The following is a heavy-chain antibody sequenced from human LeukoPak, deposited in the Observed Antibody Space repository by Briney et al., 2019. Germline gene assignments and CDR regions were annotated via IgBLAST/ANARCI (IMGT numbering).Heavy chain of an antibody. J-gene: IGHJ5*02. Sequence: PGRSLRLSCAASGFTFSSYGMHWVRQAPGKELEWVAVIWYDGSNKYYADSVKGRFTISRDNSKNTLYLQMNSLRAKDTAVYYCARERYSYGYGVDWFDPWGQGTLVTVSS. V-gene: IGHV3-33*01. D-gene: IGHD5-18*01. CDR3: ARERYSYGYGVDWFDP. CDR1: GFTFSSYG. CDR2: IWYDGSNK.